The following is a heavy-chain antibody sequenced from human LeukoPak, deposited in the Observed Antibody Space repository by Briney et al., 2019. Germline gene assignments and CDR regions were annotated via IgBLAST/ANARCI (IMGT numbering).Heavy chain of an antibody. CDR1: GGTFSSYA. CDR3: ARAYSYGSVLHYYYGTDV. D-gene: IGHD5-18*01. CDR2: IIPIFGTA. V-gene: IGHV1-69*13. Sequence: SVKVSCKASGGTFSSYAISWVRQAPGQGLEWMGGIIPIFGTANYAQKFQGRVTITADESTSTAYMELSSLRSEDTAVYYCARAYSYGSVLHYYYGTDVWGQGTTVTVSS. J-gene: IGHJ6*02.